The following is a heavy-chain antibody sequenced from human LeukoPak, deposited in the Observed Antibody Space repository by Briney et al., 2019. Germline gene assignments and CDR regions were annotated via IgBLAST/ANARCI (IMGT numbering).Heavy chain of an antibody. CDR2: ISGSGGTT. CDR3: AKDGVATQHALDI. D-gene: IGHD5-12*01. CDR1: GFNFRAYA. J-gene: IGHJ3*02. V-gene: IGHV3-23*01. Sequence: GGSLRLSCAASGFNFRAYAMTWVRQAPGKGLDWVSGISGSGGTTYYADSVRGRFTISRDNSKNTVYLQLNNLRAEDTAVYYCAKDGVATQHALDIWGHGTMVTVSS.